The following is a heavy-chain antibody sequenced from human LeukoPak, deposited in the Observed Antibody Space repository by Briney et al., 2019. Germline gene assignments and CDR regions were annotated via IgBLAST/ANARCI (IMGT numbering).Heavy chain of an antibody. Sequence: SVKVSCKASGGTFSSYAISWVRQAPGQGLEWMGRIIPILGIANYAQKFQGRVTITADKSTSTAYMELSSPRSEDTAVYYCARDWASYDSSGSDAFDIWGQGTMVTVSS. CDR3: ARDWASYDSSGSDAFDI. CDR1: GGTFSSYA. V-gene: IGHV1-69*04. J-gene: IGHJ3*02. CDR2: IIPILGIA. D-gene: IGHD3-22*01.